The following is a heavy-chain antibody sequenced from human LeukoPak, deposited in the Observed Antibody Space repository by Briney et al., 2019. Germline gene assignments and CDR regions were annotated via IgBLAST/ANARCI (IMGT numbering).Heavy chain of an antibody. CDR3: SRDFVGADDY. Sequence: PGGSLRLSCAASGFTLSKYWMHWVRQAPGKGPVWVSRINRDGSRIDYADSVKGRFTISRDSDKNTLYLQVNSLRAEDTAVYYCSRDFVGADDYWGQGTLVTVSS. D-gene: IGHD1-26*01. CDR2: INRDGSRI. V-gene: IGHV3-74*01. CDR1: GFTLSKYW. J-gene: IGHJ4*02.